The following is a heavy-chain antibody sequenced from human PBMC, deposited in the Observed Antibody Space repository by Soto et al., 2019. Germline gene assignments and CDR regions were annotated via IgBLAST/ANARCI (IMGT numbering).Heavy chain of an antibody. J-gene: IGHJ2*01. CDR3: ARVPGYSIGDL. CDR1: GYTFTSYA. Sequence: QVQLVQSGAEVKKPGASVKVSCKASGYTFTSYAMHWVGQAPGQRLEWMGWINAGNGNTKYSQKFQGRVTITRDTSASTAYMELSSLRSEDTAVYYCARVPGYSIGDLWGRGTLVTVSS. CDR2: INAGNGNT. D-gene: IGHD2-21*01. V-gene: IGHV1-3*01.